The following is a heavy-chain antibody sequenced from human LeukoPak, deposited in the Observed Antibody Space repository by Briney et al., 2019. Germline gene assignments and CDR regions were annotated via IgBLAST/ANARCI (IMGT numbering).Heavy chain of an antibody. Sequence: PGGSLRLSCAASGFIFSDYWMHWVRQVPGKGLVWVSRIHNDGSDSAYAYAVKGRFTISRDNARDTLYLQMNSLRAEDTAVYYCARDHPLGGGSGYYYYYGMDVWGQGTTVTVSS. CDR3: ARDHPLGGGSGYYYYYGMDV. D-gene: IGHD2-15*01. CDR2: IHNDGSDS. CDR1: GFIFSDYW. J-gene: IGHJ6*02. V-gene: IGHV3-74*03.